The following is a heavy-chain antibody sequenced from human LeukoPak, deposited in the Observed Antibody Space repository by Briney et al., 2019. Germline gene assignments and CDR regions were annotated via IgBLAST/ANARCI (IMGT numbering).Heavy chain of an antibody. D-gene: IGHD4-11*01. V-gene: IGHV1-69*01. CDR3: ARHMTTLYYYYGMDV. CDR2: IIPIFGTA. CDR1: GGTLSSYA. J-gene: IGHJ6*02. Sequence: ASVKVSCKASGGTLSSYAISWVRQAPGQGLEWMGGIIPIFGTANYAQKLQGRVTITADEYTSTANMELSSLRSEDTPVYYCARHMTTLYYYYGMDVWGQGTTVTVSS.